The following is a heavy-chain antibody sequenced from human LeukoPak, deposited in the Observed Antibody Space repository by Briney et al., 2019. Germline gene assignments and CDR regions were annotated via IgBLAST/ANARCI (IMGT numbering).Heavy chain of an antibody. CDR2: ISSSSSYI. D-gene: IGHD1-1*01. CDR1: GFTFSSYS. V-gene: IGHV3-21*01. Sequence: GGSLRLSCAASGFTFSSYSMNWVRQAPGKGLEWVSSISSSSSYIYYADSVKGRFTISRDNVKNSLFLQMNSLRVEDTAVYYCAIGIQLPDWGQGTLVTVSS. CDR3: AIGIQLPD. J-gene: IGHJ4*02.